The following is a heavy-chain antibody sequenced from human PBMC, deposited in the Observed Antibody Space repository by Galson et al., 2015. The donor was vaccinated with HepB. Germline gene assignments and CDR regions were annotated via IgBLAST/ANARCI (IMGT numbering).Heavy chain of an antibody. D-gene: IGHD3-9*01. CDR2: ITGSGDRT. Sequence: SLRLSCAASGVTFSSYAMGWVRQAPGKGLQWVPGITGSGDRTHYADYVMGRFTISRDNSKNILFLQMSSLSAEDTAIYYCVKDQDDIFSPFYGLDVWGRGTLVTVSS. CDR3: VKDQDDIFSPFYGLDV. V-gene: IGHV3-23*01. CDR1: GVTFSSYA. J-gene: IGHJ2*01.